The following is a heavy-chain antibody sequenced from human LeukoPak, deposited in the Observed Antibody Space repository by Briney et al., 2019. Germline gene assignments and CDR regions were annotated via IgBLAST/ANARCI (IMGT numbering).Heavy chain of an antibody. D-gene: IGHD6-13*01. CDR1: EFIVSSNY. CDR3: ARSRYSSSWFDY. CDR2: IYGGGST. V-gene: IGHV3-53*01. J-gene: IGHJ4*02. Sequence: PGGSLRLSCAASEFIVSSNYMSWVRQAPGKGLEWVSVIYGGGSTYYADSVKGRFTISRDNSKNTLYLQMNSLRAEDTAVYYCARSRYSSSWFDYWGQGTLVTVSS.